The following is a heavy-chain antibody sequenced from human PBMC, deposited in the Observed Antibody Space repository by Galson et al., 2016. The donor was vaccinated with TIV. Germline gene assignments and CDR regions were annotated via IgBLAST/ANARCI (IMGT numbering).Heavy chain of an antibody. CDR2: TVPMFGTT. J-gene: IGHJ5*02. D-gene: IGHD3-22*01. Sequence: SVKVSCKASGVTFSYFAFSWVRQAPGQGLEWMGGTVPMFGTTNYAQKFQGRVTISADESTTTAYLELSSLRSEDTAVYYCARGRGIYDSSGYFLFDHWGQGTLVTVSS. CDR1: GVTFSYFA. V-gene: IGHV1-69*13. CDR3: ARGRGIYDSSGYFLFDH.